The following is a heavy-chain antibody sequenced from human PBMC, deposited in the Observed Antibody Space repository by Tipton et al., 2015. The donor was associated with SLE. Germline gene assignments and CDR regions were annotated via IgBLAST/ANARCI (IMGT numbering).Heavy chain of an antibody. Sequence: TLSLTCAVYGGSFSGYYWSWIRQPPEKGLVWIGEISHSGSTNYNPSLKSRVTISVDTSKNQFSLMLRSVTAADTAVYYCAGAEADAFDIWGQGTMVTVSS. CDR3: AGAEADAFDI. CDR1: GGSFSGYY. J-gene: IGHJ3*02. V-gene: IGHV4-34*01. CDR2: ISHSGST.